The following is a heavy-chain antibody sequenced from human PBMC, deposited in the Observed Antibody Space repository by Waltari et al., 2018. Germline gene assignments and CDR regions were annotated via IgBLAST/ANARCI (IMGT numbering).Heavy chain of an antibody. D-gene: IGHD1-26*01. Sequence: EVQLVESGGGLIQPGGSLRLSCAASGFTVISNYMSWVRQPPGKGLEWVSVIYSGGSTYYADSVKGRFTISRDNSKNTLYLQMNSLRAEDTAVYYCARERNDHTTPGAFDIWGQGTMVTVSS. CDR3: ARERNDHTTPGAFDI. V-gene: IGHV3-53*01. J-gene: IGHJ3*02. CDR2: IYSGGST. CDR1: GFTVISNY.